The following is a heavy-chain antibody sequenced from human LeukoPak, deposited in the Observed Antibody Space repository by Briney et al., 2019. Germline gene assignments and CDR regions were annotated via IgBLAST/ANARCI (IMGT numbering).Heavy chain of an antibody. D-gene: IGHD3-3*01. CDR3: AKDLRYDDFWSGYYTVSYYYYGMDV. Sequence: GGSLRLSCAASGFTFSSYAMSWVRQAPGKGLEWVSAISGSGGSTYYADSVKGRFTISRDNSKNTLYLQMNSLRAEDTAVYYCAKDLRYDDFWSGYYTVSYYYYGMDVWGQGTTATVSS. V-gene: IGHV3-23*01. J-gene: IGHJ6*02. CDR2: ISGSGGST. CDR1: GFTFSSYA.